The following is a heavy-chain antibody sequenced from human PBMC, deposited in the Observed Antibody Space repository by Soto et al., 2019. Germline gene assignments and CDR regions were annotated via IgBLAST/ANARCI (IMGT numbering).Heavy chain of an antibody. Sequence: LRLSCAASGFTFSSYSMNWVRQAPGKGLGWVSSISSSSSYIYYADSVKGRFTISRDNAKNSLYLQMNSLRAEDTAVYYCARATWGSSRDNAFDIWGQGTMVTVSS. CDR2: ISSSSSYI. J-gene: IGHJ3*02. V-gene: IGHV3-21*01. CDR3: ARATWGSSRDNAFDI. D-gene: IGHD6-13*01. CDR1: GFTFSSYS.